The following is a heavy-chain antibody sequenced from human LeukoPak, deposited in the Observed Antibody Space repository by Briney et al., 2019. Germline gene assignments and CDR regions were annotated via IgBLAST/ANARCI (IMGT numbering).Heavy chain of an antibody. Sequence: GGSLRLSCAASGFTFSNAWMSWVRQAPGKGLEWVGRIKSKTDGGTTDYAAPVKGRFTISRDDSKNTLYLQMNSLKTEDTAVYYCTTDEDYDIFIHPVWGQGTLVTVSS. CDR2: IKSKTDGGTT. V-gene: IGHV3-15*01. CDR1: GFTFSNAW. CDR3: TTDEDYDIFIHPV. D-gene: IGHD3-9*01. J-gene: IGHJ4*02.